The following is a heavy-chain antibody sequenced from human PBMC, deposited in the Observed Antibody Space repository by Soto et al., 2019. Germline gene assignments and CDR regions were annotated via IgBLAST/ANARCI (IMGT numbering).Heavy chain of an antibody. D-gene: IGHD1-7*01. CDR3: ARDTVTGTTDYYYYGMDV. V-gene: IGHV3-33*01. Sequence: GGSLRLSCAASGFTFSSYGMHWVRQAPGKGLEWVAVIWYDGSNKYYADSVKGRFTISRDNSKNTLYLQMNSLRAEDTAVYYCARDTVTGTTDYYYYGMDVWGQGTTVTVSS. J-gene: IGHJ6*02. CDR1: GFTFSSYG. CDR2: IWYDGSNK.